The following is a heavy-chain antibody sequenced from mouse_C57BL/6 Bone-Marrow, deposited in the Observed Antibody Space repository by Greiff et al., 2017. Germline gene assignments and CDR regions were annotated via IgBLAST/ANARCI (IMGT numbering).Heavy chain of an antibody. V-gene: IGHV1-69*01. Sequence: VQLQQPGAELVMPGASVKLSCKASGYTFTSYWMHWVKQRPGQGLEWIGEIDPSDSYTNYNQKFKGKSTLTVDKSSSTAYMQLRRLTSEDSAVYYCAREGSWFAYWGQGTLVTVSA. CDR3: AREGSWFAY. J-gene: IGHJ3*01. CDR2: IDPSDSYT. CDR1: GYTFTSYW.